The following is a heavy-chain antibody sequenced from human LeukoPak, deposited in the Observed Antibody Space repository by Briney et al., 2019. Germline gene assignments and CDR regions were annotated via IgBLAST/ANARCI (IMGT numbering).Heavy chain of an antibody. Sequence: PGRSLRLSCAASGFTFSNYGMHWVRQAPGKGLEWVAVIWYDGSNKYYAASVKGRLTISRDNSKNTLYLQMNSLRVEDTAVYYCAREGAYDSRGYYPNDALDIWGQGTMVTVSS. CDR3: AREGAYDSRGYYPNDALDI. V-gene: IGHV3-33*01. D-gene: IGHD3-22*01. CDR1: GFTFSNYG. J-gene: IGHJ3*02. CDR2: IWYDGSNK.